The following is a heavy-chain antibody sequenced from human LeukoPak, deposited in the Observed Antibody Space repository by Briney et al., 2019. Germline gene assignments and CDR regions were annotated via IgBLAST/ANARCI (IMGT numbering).Heavy chain of an antibody. CDR2: KSASNGNT. D-gene: IGHD4/OR15-4a*01. J-gene: IGHJ6*02. CDR3: ARGDYGVGSFYGGMDV. Sequence: ASVEVSCKASGFSISSAGITWVRQAPGQGLEWLGWKSASNGNTNSAQKFQGRVTMTTGTSTNIAFLEVRSLRSDDTAIYYCARGDYGVGSFYGGMDVWGQGTTVIVSS. CDR1: GFSISSAG. V-gene: IGHV1-18*01.